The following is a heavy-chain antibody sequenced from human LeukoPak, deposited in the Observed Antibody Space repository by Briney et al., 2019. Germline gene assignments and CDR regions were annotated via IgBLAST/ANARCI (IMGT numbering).Heavy chain of an antibody. D-gene: IGHD1-26*01. Sequence: GGSLRPSCAASGFTFANTCMAWVRQAPGKGLEWVANIKQDGSTKHYADSLKGRFTISRDNPKNSLFLQMDNLRADDTAIYYCTRDTIGSLDYWGQGILVTVAS. CDR2: IKQDGSTK. J-gene: IGHJ4*02. CDR3: TRDTIGSLDY. V-gene: IGHV3-7*01. CDR1: GFTFANTC.